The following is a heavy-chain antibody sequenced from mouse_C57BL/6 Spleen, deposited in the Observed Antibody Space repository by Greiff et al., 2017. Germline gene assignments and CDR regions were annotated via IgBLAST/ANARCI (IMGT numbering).Heavy chain of an antibody. CDR3: ARHVDGYSFYAMDY. Sequence: EVMLVESGGDLVKPGGSLKLSCAASGFTFSSYGMSWVRQTPDKRLEWVATISSGGSYTYYPDSVKGRFTISRDNAKNTLYLQMSSLKSEDTAMYYCARHVDGYSFYAMDYWGQGTSVTVSS. D-gene: IGHD2-3*01. V-gene: IGHV5-6*01. CDR2: ISSGGSYT. CDR1: GFTFSSYG. J-gene: IGHJ4*01.